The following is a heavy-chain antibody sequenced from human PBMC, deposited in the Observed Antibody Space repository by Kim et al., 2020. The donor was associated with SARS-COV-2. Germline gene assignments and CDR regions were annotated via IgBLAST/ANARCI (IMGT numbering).Heavy chain of an antibody. CDR3: ARAGDFGDPQTNYYYGMDV. CDR2: ISYDGSNK. V-gene: IGHV3-30*04. Sequence: GGSLRLSCAASGFTFSSYAMHWVRQAPGKGLEWVAVISYDGSNKYYADSVKGRFTISRDNSKNTLYLQMNSLRAEDTAVYYCARAGDFGDPQTNYYYGMDVWGQGTTVTVSS. D-gene: IGHD3-10*01. CDR1: GFTFSSYA. J-gene: IGHJ6*02.